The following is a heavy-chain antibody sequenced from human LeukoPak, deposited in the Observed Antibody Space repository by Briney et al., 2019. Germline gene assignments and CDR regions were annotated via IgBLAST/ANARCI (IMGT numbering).Heavy chain of an antibody. CDR3: ALYCSSTSCRRGAFDY. D-gene: IGHD2-2*01. Sequence: PSETLSLTCTVSGGSISSGGYYWSWIRQHPGKGLEWIGYIYYSGSTYYNPSLKSRVTISVDTSKNQFSLKLSSVTAADTAVYYCALYCSSTSCRRGAFDYWGQGTLVTDSS. J-gene: IGHJ4*02. CDR1: GGSISSGGYY. CDR2: IYYSGST. V-gene: IGHV4-31*03.